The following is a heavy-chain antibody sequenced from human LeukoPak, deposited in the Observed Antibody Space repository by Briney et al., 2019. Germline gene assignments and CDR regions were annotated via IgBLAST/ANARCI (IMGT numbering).Heavy chain of an antibody. CDR1: GFTVSSNY. D-gene: IGHD3-3*01. J-gene: IGHJ6*02. V-gene: IGHV3-66*01. Sequence: GGSLRLSCAASGFTVSSNYMSWVRQAPGKGLEWVSVIYSGGSTYYADSVKGRFTISRDNSKNTLYLQMNSLRAEDTAVYYCARTASLQLRLTDYYYGMDVWGQGTTVTVSS. CDR2: IYSGGST. CDR3: ARTASLQLRLTDYYYGMDV.